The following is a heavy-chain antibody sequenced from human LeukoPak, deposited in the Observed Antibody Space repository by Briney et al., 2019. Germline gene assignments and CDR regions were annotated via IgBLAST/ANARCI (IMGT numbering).Heavy chain of an antibody. CDR1: GYTFTGYY. CDR3: AREPLAYCGGDCYYGMDV. J-gene: IGHJ6*02. Sequence: GASVNVSCKASGYTFTGYYMHWVRQAPGQGLEWMGWINPNSGGTNYAQKFQGWVTMTRDTSISTAYMELSRLRSDDTAVYYCAREPLAYCGGDCYYGMDVWGQGTTATVSS. D-gene: IGHD2-21*01. CDR2: INPNSGGT. V-gene: IGHV1-2*04.